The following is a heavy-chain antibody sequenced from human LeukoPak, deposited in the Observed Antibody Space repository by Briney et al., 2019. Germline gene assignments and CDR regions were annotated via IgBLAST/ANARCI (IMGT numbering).Heavy chain of an antibody. D-gene: IGHD5-18*01. Sequence: GGSLRLSCVASGFTFSNYWMSWVRQAPGKGLEWVANINLDGSQKYYVDSVKGRFTISRDAAKNSLHLQMNSLRAEDTAMYYCARRSRGYSNGLRAYYFDNWGQGTLLTVSS. CDR2: INLDGSQK. CDR3: ARRSRGYSNGLRAYYFDN. V-gene: IGHV3-7*01. J-gene: IGHJ4*02. CDR1: GFTFSNYW.